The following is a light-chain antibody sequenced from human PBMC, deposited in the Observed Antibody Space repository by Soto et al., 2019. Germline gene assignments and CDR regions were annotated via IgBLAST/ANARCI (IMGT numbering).Light chain of an antibody. V-gene: IGLV4-69*01. Sequence: QLVLTQSPSASASLGASVKLTCTLSSGQSSYAIAWHQMQPEKGPRYLMKLNSDGSHSKGDGIPDRFSGSSSGAERYLTISSLQSEDEADYYCQTWGTGIQVFGGGTKLTVL. CDR1: SGQSSYA. J-gene: IGLJ2*01. CDR2: LNSDGSH. CDR3: QTWGTGIQV.